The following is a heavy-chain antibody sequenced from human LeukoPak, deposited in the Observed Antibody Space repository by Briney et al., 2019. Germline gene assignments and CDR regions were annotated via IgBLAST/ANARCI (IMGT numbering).Heavy chain of an antibody. CDR2: ISSSGSTI. Sequence: GGSLRLSCAASGFTFSNYRMNWVRQAPGKGLEWVSYISSSGSTIYYADSVKGRFTISRDNAKNSLYLQMNSLRAEDTAVYYCARDKGVAAAGIGYYYYGMDVWGQGTTVTVSS. CDR3: ARDKGVAAAGIGYYYYGMDV. J-gene: IGHJ6*02. V-gene: IGHV3-48*04. D-gene: IGHD6-13*01. CDR1: GFTFSNYR.